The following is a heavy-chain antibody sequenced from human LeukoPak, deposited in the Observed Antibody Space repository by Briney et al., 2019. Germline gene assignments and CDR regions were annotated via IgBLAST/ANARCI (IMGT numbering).Heavy chain of an antibody. D-gene: IGHD1-1*01. Sequence: PETLSLTCTVSGGSISSYYWSWIRQPPGKGLEWIGYIYYSGSTNYNPSLKSRVTISVDTSKNQFSLKLSSVTAADTAVYYCARDRGTGTTFFDYWGQGTLVTVSS. CDR2: IYYSGST. CDR3: ARDRGTGTTFFDY. J-gene: IGHJ4*02. V-gene: IGHV4-59*12. CDR1: GGSISSYY.